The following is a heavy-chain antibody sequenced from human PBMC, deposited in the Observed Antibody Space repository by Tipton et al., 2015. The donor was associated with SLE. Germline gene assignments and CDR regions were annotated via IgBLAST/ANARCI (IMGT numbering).Heavy chain of an antibody. CDR2: IYGGGRT. CDR3: ARGGYCGGGSCYSGNRHDAFDI. Sequence: GSLRLSCAASGFSVSSNYMNWVRQAPGKGLEWVSLIYGGGRTCYTDSVKGRFTISRQNSKNTLYLQMNSLRAEDTAVYYCARGGYCGGGSCYSGNRHDAFDIWGQGTMV. V-gene: IGHV3-53*01. J-gene: IGHJ3*02. D-gene: IGHD2-15*01. CDR1: GFSVSSNY.